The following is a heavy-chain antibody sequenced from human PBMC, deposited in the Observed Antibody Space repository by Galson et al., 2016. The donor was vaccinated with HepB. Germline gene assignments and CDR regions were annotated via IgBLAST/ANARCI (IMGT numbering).Heavy chain of an antibody. J-gene: IGHJ4*02. D-gene: IGHD2/OR15-2a*01. Sequence: SLRLSCAASGFTFSSYEMDWVRQAPGKGLEWVAYISSSGSSINYADSVRGRFTTSRDNAESSLYLQMNSLRAEDTAAYYCARGINYHYFDNWGQGTLVTVSP. CDR2: ISSSGSSI. CDR3: ARGINYHYFDN. V-gene: IGHV3-48*03. CDR1: GFTFSSYE.